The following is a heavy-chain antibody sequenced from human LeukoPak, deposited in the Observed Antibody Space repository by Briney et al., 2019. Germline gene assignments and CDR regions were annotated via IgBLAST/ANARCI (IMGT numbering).Heavy chain of an antibody. CDR1: GRSFSGYY. J-gene: IGHJ4*02. CDR3: ARGGDSSGYYGDYFDY. Sequence: SETLSLTCAVYGRSFSGYYWSWIRQPPGKGLEWIGEINHSGSTNYNPSLKSRVTISVDTSKNQFSLKLRSVTAADTAVYYCARGGDSSGYYGDYFDYWGQGTLVTVSS. V-gene: IGHV4-34*01. CDR2: INHSGST. D-gene: IGHD3-22*01.